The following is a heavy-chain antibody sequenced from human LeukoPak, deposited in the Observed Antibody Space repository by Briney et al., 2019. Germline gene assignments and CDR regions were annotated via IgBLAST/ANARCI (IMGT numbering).Heavy chain of an antibody. J-gene: IGHJ4*02. Sequence: PSETLSLTCAVYGGSFSGYYWSWIRQPPGKGLEWIGEINHSGSTNYNPSLKSRVTISVDTSKNQFSLKLSSVTAADTAVYYCALITMVRGVFPYYFDYWGQGTLVTVSS. CDR3: ALITMVRGVFPYYFDY. V-gene: IGHV4-34*01. D-gene: IGHD3-10*01. CDR1: GGSFSGYY. CDR2: INHSGST.